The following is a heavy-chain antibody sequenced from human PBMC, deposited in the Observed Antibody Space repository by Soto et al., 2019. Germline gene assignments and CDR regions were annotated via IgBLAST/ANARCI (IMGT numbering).Heavy chain of an antibody. CDR1: GGTFTNYG. J-gene: IGHJ4*02. CDR3: ARGPQYAYFDY. V-gene: IGHV1-69*01. Sequence: QVQLVQSGAEVKKPGSSVKVSCKASGGTFTNYGISWVRQAPGQGLEWMGGIVPIFGTANDEQKFQGRVTISADESASTAYMELSSLRSEATVVYYCARGPQYAYFDYWGQGSLVTVSS. CDR2: IVPIFGTA. D-gene: IGHD2-2*01.